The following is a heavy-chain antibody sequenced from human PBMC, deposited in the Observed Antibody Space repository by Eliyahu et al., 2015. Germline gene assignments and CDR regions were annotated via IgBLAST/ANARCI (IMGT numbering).Heavy chain of an antibody. CDR3: ARQSPSAYYYFGMDV. CDR2: IYYSGST. V-gene: IGHV4-39*01. D-gene: IGHD6-6*01. J-gene: IGHJ6*02. Sequence: QLQLQESGPGLVKPSETLSLTCNVGGGSVTRSTHYWAWIRQAPGKGLEWIGNIYYSGSTSYNPSLAGRVSISVGTSDNQFSLALFSVTAADTAVYYCARQSPSAYYYFGMDVWGQGTTVIVSS. CDR1: GGSVTRSTHY.